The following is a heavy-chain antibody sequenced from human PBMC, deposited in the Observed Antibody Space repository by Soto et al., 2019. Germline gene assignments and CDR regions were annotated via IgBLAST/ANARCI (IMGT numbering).Heavy chain of an antibody. CDR2: INHSGST. CDR1: GGSFSDFY. J-gene: IGHJ4*02. V-gene: IGHV4-34*01. D-gene: IGHD6-25*01. CDR3: ARVGTPRPFDS. Sequence: QVHLQQWGAGPLKPSETLSLTCAVYGGSFSDFYWNWIRQPPGKGLEWIGEINHSGSTNYNPSLKSRVTISVDTSKNQFSLKLSSVTAADTAVYYCARVGTPRPFDSWGQGTLVTVSS.